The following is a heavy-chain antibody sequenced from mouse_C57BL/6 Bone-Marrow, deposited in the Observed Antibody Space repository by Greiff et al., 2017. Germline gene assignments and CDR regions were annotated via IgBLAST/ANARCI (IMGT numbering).Heavy chain of an antibody. V-gene: IGHV14-4*01. CDR2: IDPENGDT. D-gene: IGHD1-1*01. J-gene: IGHJ2*01. CDR1: GFNIKDDY. CDR3: TAITTVSEDY. Sequence: VQLQQSGAELVRPGASVKLSCTASGFNIKDDYMHWVKQRPEQGLEWIGWIDPENGDTEYASKFQGKATITADTSSNTAYLQLSSLTSEDTAVYYCTAITTVSEDYWGQGTTLTVSS.